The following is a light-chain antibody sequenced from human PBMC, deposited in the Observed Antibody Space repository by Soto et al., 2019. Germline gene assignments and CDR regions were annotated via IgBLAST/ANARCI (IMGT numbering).Light chain of an antibody. J-gene: IGKJ5*01. CDR2: GAS. CDR3: QQYGSSSIN. CDR1: QSVSSSY. V-gene: IGKV3-20*01. Sequence: EIVLTHSPGTLSLSPWERATLSCRASQSVSSSYLAWYQQKPGQAPRLLIYGASSRATGIPDRFSGSGSGTDFTLTISRLEPEDFAVYYCQQYGSSSINFGQGTRLEI.